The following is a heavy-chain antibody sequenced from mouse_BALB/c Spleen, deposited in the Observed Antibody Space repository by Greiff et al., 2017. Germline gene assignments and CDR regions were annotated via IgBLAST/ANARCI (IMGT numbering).Heavy chain of an antibody. CDR1: GFTFSSYT. J-gene: IGHJ3*01. CDR3: ARHRYDVFAY. D-gene: IGHD2-14*01. V-gene: IGHV5-12-2*01. CDR2: ISNGGGST. Sequence: VQLVESGGGLVQPGGSLKLSCAASGFTFSSYTMSWVRQTPEKRLEWVAYISNGGGSTYYPDTVKGRFTISRDNAKNTLYLQMSSLKSEDTAMYYCARHRYDVFAYWGQGTLVTVSA.